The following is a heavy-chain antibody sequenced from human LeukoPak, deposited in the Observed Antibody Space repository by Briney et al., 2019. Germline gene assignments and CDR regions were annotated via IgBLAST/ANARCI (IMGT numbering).Heavy chain of an antibody. Sequence: GGSLRLSCVASGFTFSSYWMTWVRQAPGKGLVWVSRINSDGSSTSYADSVKGRFTISRDNAKNTLYLQMNSLRAEDTAVYYCAREAFGELFLNNWFDPWGQGTLVTVSS. CDR3: AREAFGELFLNNWFDP. CDR1: GFTFSSYW. V-gene: IGHV3-74*01. D-gene: IGHD3-10*01. J-gene: IGHJ5*02. CDR2: INSDGSST.